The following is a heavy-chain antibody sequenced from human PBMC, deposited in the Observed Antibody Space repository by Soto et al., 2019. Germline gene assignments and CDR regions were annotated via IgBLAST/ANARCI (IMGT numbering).Heavy chain of an antibody. CDR1: GGTFSSYA. CDR3: ARAVVVAAKDYYSYGMDV. CDR2: IIPIFGTA. Sequence: QVQLVQSGAEVKKPGSSVKVSCKASGGTFSSYAISWVRQSPGQGLEWMGGIIPIFGTAHYEQKFQSRVTTTAAESTSTYYMELSRRRSEETAVYYCARAVVVAAKDYYSYGMDVWGQGTTVTVSS. D-gene: IGHD2-15*01. V-gene: IGHV1-69*01. J-gene: IGHJ6*02.